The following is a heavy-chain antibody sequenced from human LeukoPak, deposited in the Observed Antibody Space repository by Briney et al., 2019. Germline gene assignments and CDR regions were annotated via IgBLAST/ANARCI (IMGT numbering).Heavy chain of an antibody. CDR3: ASRPPDIVVVPAAKYGMDV. CDR1: GGSFSGCY. CDR2: INHSGST. J-gene: IGHJ6*02. Sequence: PSETLSLTCAVYGGSFSGCYWSWIRQPPGKGLEYIGEINHSGSTNYNPSLKSRVTISVDTSKNQFSLKLSSVTAADTAVYYCASRPPDIVVVPAAKYGMDVWGQGTTVTVSS. D-gene: IGHD2-2*01. V-gene: IGHV4-34*01.